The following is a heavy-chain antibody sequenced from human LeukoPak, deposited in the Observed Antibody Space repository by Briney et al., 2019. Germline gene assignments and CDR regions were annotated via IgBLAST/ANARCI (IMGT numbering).Heavy chain of an antibody. Sequence: SETLSLTCTVSGYSISSGYYWGWIRQPPGKGLEWIGSIYYSGSTYYNPSLKSRVTISVDTSKNQFSLKLSSVTAADTAVYYCARPYPYSSGWYLFDYWGQGTLVTVSS. D-gene: IGHD6-19*01. CDR1: GYSISSGYY. J-gene: IGHJ4*02. CDR2: IYYSGST. CDR3: ARPYPYSSGWYLFDY. V-gene: IGHV4-38-2*02.